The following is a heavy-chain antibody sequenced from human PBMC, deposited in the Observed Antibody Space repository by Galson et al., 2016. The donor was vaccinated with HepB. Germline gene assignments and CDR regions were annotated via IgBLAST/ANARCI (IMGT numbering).Heavy chain of an antibody. J-gene: IGHJ5*02. D-gene: IGHD3-9*01. V-gene: IGHV3-15*01. CDR3: TTDLSYDILTGYYYPNWFDP. CDR2: IKSKTDGGTR. Sequence: SLRLSCAASGFTFSNAWMSWVRQALGKGLEWVGRIKSKTDGGTRDYAAPVKGRFTISRDDSKNTLYLQMNSLKTEDTAVYYCTTDLSYDILTGYYYPNWFDPWGQGTLVTVSS. CDR1: GFTFSNAW.